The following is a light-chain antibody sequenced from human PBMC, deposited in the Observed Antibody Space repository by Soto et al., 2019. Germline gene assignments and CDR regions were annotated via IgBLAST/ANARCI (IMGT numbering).Light chain of an antibody. CDR2: HAS. V-gene: IGKV1-5*01. Sequence: DIQMTQSPSTLSASVGDIFTITFRASQSISSGLDWYQQRQVKAPKILIYHASSLETGVTSRFSGSGSGTEFTITISSLQPDDFETYYCQHYNSSGTFGQGSKVDIK. CDR3: QHYNSSGT. CDR1: QSISSG. J-gene: IGKJ1*01.